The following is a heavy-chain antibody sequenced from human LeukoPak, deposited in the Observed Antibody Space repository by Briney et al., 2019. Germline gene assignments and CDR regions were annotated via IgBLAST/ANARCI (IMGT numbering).Heavy chain of an antibody. V-gene: IGHV4-34*01. CDR2: INHSGST. Sequence: SETLSLTCAVYGGSFSGYYWSWIRQPPGKGLEWIGEINHSGSTNYNPSLKSRVTISVDTSKNQFSLKLSPVTAADTAVYYCARGGRIVVVPAAKINWFDPWGQGTLVTVSS. CDR1: GGSFSGYY. D-gene: IGHD2-2*01. J-gene: IGHJ5*02. CDR3: ARGGRIVVVPAAKINWFDP.